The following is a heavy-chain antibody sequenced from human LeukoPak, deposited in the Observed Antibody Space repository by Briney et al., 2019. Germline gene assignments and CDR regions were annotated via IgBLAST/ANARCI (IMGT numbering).Heavy chain of an antibody. CDR2: IYIDGST. CDR1: GGSVSSYY. V-gene: IGHV4-4*07. Sequence: SETLSLTCTVSGGSVSSYYWSWIRQPAGKGLEWIGRIYIDGSTNYNPSLKSRVTISVDTSKNQFSLKLSSVTAADTAVYYCARGVIIGVVVPAATHYYYYGMDVWGQGTTVTVSS. J-gene: IGHJ6*02. D-gene: IGHD2-2*01. CDR3: ARGVIIGVVVPAATHYYYYGMDV.